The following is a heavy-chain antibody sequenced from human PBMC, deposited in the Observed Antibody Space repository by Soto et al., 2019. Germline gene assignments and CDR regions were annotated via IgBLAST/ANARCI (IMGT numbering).Heavy chain of an antibody. CDR2: IDVLDGA. Sequence: GGSLRLSCVVSGLSLNNYAIAWVRHAPGKGLEFVSTIDVLDGAWYSDSVRGRLAISRDVSRNTVCLQMSSLRVEDTAIYFCSDWRAGGPVNLDHWGPGTRVTVSS. D-gene: IGHD2-15*01. J-gene: IGHJ4*02. V-gene: IGHV3-23*01. CDR1: GLSLNNYA. CDR3: SDWRAGGPVNLDH.